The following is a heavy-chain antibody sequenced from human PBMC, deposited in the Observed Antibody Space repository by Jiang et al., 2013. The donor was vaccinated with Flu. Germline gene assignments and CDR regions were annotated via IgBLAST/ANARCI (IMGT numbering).Heavy chain of an antibody. V-gene: IGHV4-34*01. CDR1: GGSFSGYY. D-gene: IGHD3-22*01. CDR2: INHSGST. Sequence: LLKPSETLSLTCAVYGGSFSGYYWSWIRQPPGKGLEWIGEINHSGSTNYNPSLKSRVTISVDTSKNQFSLKLSSVTAADTAVYYCARERADDSSGYFLDLWGRG. CDR3: ARERADDSSGYFLDL. J-gene: IGHJ2*01.